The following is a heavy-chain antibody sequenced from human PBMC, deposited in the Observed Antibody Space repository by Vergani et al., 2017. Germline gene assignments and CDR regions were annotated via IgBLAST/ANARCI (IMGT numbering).Heavy chain of an antibody. J-gene: IGHJ3*02. CDR1: GFTFSSYS. CDR3: TTKNWNDKLLNAFDI. Sequence: EVQLVESGGGLVKPGGSLRLSCAASGFTFSSYSMNWVRQAPGKGLEWVSSISSSSSYIYYADSVKGRFTISRDNAKNSLYLQMNSLRAEDTAVYYCTTKNWNDKLLNAFDIWGQGTMVTVSS. D-gene: IGHD1-1*01. CDR2: ISSSSSYI. V-gene: IGHV3-21*01.